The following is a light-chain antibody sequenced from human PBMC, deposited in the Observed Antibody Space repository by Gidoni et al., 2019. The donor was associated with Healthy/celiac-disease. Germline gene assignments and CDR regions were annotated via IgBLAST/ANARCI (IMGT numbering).Light chain of an antibody. CDR2: GNS. Sequence: QSVLTQPPSVSGAPGQRVTISCTGGSSNIGAGYDVHWYQQLPGTAPKLLIYGNSNRPSGVPDRFSGSKSGTSASLAITGLQAEDEADYYCQSYDSSPPVVFGGGTKLTVL. CDR1: SSNIGAGYD. J-gene: IGLJ2*01. V-gene: IGLV1-40*01. CDR3: QSYDSSPPVV.